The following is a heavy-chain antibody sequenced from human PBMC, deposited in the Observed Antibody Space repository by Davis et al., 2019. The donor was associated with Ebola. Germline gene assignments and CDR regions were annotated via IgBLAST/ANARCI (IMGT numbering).Heavy chain of an antibody. CDR2: ISYDGSNK. CDR3: AKGRGSGSYSLGY. Sequence: PGGSLRLSCAASGFTFSSYGMHWVRQAPGKGLEWVAVISYDGSNKYYADSVKGRFTISRDNSKNTLYLQMNSLRAEDTAVYYCAKGRGSGSYSLGYWGQGTLVTVSS. CDR1: GFTFSSYG. V-gene: IGHV3-30*18. J-gene: IGHJ4*02. D-gene: IGHD3-10*01.